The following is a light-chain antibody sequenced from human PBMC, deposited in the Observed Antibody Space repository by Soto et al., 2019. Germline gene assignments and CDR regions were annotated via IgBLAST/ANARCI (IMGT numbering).Light chain of an antibody. CDR1: KSLTNSF. CDR3: QQYGTSEII. V-gene: IGKV3-20*01. CDR2: DTS. Sequence: EFVLTQSPDTLSLSPGARATLSCRASKSLTNSFTAWYQKRPGQAPRRLIYDTSSRASGIPDRFSGSGSGTDFTITISRLETEDFAVFYCQQYGTSEIIFGQGTRLEI. J-gene: IGKJ5*01.